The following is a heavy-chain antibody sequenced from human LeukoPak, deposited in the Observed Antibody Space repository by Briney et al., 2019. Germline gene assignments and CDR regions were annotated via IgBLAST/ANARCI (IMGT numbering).Heavy chain of an antibody. CDR2: IRSKTYGGTA. J-gene: IGHJ4*02. Sequence: GGSLRLSCAGSGFTFGDYAVSWFRKGPGKGLEWVAHIRSKTYGGTADYAASVKGRVSISRDDSKGIAYLQMDSLKSEDTAVYYCARAMSWEALDYWGQGTRVTVSS. V-gene: IGHV3-49*03. CDR3: ARAMSWEALDY. D-gene: IGHD1-26*01. CDR1: GFTFGDYA.